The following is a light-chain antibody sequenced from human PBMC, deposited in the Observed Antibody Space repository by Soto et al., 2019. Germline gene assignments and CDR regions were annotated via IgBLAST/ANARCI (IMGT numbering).Light chain of an antibody. J-gene: IGKJ4*01. CDR1: ESVRDN. V-gene: IGKV3-15*01. Sequence: EIVMTQSPATLSVSPGERATLSCTTSESVRDNLAWYQKKPGQAPRLVIYGASTRATGIPARFSGSGSGTDFTLTISSLQSEDFAVYYCQHYDNWPLTFGGGTKVEIK. CDR3: QHYDNWPLT. CDR2: GAS.